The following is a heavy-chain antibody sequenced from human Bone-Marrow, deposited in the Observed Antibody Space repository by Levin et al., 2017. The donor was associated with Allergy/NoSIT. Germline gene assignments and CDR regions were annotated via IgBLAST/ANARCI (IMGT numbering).Heavy chain of an antibody. CDR3: ARELYQYDDSGYLDDYFEA. CDR1: GYTFTSYG. J-gene: IGHJ4*02. CDR2: ISAYNGDT. Sequence: ASVKVSCKASGYTFTSYGISWVRQAPGQGLEWMGWISAYNGDTNYAEKLQGRVTMTTDTSTSTAYMELRRLKSDDTAVYYCARELYQYDDSGYLDDYFEAWGQRTLVPV. D-gene: IGHD3-22*01. V-gene: IGHV1-18*01.